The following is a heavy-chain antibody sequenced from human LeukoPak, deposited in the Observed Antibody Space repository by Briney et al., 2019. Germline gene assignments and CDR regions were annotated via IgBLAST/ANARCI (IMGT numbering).Heavy chain of an antibody. J-gene: IGHJ5*02. CDR1: GFTFSNYW. CDR3: ATASAGMVRLFDP. Sequence: PGGSLRLSCAASGFTFSNYWMSWVRQAPGKGLEWVANIKQDGSKKYYVDSVKGRFTISRDNAKNSLYLQMNSLRAEDTAVYYCATASAGMVRLFDPWGQGTLVTVSS. V-gene: IGHV3-7*01. D-gene: IGHD3-10*01. CDR2: IKQDGSKK.